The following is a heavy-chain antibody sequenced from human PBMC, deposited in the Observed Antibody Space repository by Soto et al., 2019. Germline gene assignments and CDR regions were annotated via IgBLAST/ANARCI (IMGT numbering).Heavy chain of an antibody. J-gene: IGHJ3*02. Sequence: GGSLRLSCAASGFTFSSYAMSWVRQAPGKGLEWVSAISGSGGSTYYADSVKGRFTISRDNSKNTLYLQMNSLRAEDMAVYYCAKVEQWLVGAFDIWGQGTMVTVSS. CDR3: AKVEQWLVGAFDI. D-gene: IGHD6-19*01. V-gene: IGHV3-23*01. CDR1: GFTFSSYA. CDR2: ISGSGGST.